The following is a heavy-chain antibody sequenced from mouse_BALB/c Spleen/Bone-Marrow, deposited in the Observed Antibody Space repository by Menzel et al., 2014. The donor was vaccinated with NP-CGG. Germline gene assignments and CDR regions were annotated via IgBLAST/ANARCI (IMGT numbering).Heavy chain of an antibody. V-gene: IGHV1-14*01. J-gene: IGHJ4*01. CDR2: INPYNDGT. CDR1: GYTFTSYV. D-gene: IGHD2-14*01. Sequence: VQLQQSGPELVKPGASVKMSCKASGYTFTSYVMHWVKQKPGQGLEWIGYINPYNDGTKYNEKFKGKATLASDKSSSTAYMELSSLTSEDSAVYYCARRGYDEGYYAMDYWGQGTSVTVSS. CDR3: ARRGYDEGYYAMDY.